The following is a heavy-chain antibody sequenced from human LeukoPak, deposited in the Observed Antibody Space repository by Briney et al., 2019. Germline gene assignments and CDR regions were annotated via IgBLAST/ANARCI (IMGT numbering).Heavy chain of an antibody. V-gene: IGHV4-39*01. CDR1: GGSISSSSYY. Sequence: SETLSLTCTVSGGSISSSSYYWGWIRQPPGTGLEWIGSIYYSGSTYYNPSLKSRVTISVDTSKNQFSLKLSSVTVADTAVYYCARCNGDFSYYFDYWGQGTLVTVSS. D-gene: IGHD4-17*01. CDR3: ARCNGDFSYYFDY. CDR2: IYYSGST. J-gene: IGHJ4*02.